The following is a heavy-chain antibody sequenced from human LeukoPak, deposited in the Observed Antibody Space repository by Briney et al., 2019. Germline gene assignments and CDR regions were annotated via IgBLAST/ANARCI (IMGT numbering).Heavy chain of an antibody. V-gene: IGHV4-34*01. CDR1: GGSFSGYY. CDR3: ARRTTMVRGKFDY. Sequence: SETLSLTCAVYGGSFSGYYWSWIRQPPGKGLEWIGEINHSGSTNYNPSLKSRVTISVDTSKNQFSLKLSSVTAADTAVYYCARRTTMVRGKFDYWGQGTLVTVSS. CDR2: INHSGST. D-gene: IGHD3-10*01. J-gene: IGHJ4*02.